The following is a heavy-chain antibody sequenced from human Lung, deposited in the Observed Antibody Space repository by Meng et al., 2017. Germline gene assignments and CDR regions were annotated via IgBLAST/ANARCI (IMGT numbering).Heavy chain of an antibody. D-gene: IGHD6-19*01. V-gene: IGHV4-39*01. CDR2: IGHSGFT. CDR1: GGYISTGGYY. J-gene: IGHJ5*02. CDR3: VRSSAWVRTGFDP. Sequence: GQGPVRPCGALYLTCRFSGGYISTGGYYWGWIRQPPGKGLEWIGSIGHSGFTYYTPSLKSRVAVSLDTSKSQFSLMLTSVTAADTAVYYCVRSSAWVRTGFDPWGQGTLVTVSS.